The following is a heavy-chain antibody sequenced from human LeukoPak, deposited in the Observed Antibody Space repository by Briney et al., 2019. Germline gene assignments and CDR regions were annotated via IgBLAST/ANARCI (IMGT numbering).Heavy chain of an antibody. D-gene: IGHD2-15*01. Sequence: KPSETLSLTCTVSGGSISSSSYYWGWIRQPPGKGLEWIGSIYYSGSTYYNPSLKSRVTISVDTSKNQFSLKLSSVTAADTAVYYCARDQGAVVVAAWGQGTLVTVSS. CDR2: IYYSGST. J-gene: IGHJ4*02. CDR1: GGSISSSSYY. V-gene: IGHV4-39*07. CDR3: ARDQGAVVVAA.